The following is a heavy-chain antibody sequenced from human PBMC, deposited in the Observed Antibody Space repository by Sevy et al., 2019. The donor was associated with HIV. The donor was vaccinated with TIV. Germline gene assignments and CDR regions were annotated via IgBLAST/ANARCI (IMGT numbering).Heavy chain of an antibody. Sequence: GGSLRLSCVASGFTFSYYGMHWVRQAPGKGLEWVAVICYDGSNKYYADSVKGRFTISRDNSKNTLYLQMNSLRAEDTVVYYWAKDTRDCSGGTCYSAPLYNWFDPWGQGTLVTVSS. J-gene: IGHJ5*02. CDR2: ICYDGSNK. D-gene: IGHD2-15*01. CDR3: AKDTRDCSGGTCYSAPLYNWFDP. V-gene: IGHV3-33*03. CDR1: GFTFSYYG.